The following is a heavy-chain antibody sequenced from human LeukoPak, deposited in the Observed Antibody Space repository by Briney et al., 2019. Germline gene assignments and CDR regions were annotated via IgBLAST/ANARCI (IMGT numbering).Heavy chain of an antibody. D-gene: IGHD6-13*01. CDR3: ARGAATGPTLGLDY. CDR1: GFTVTSNY. Sequence: GGSLGLSCVASGFTVTSNYVTWVRQAPGKGLEWVSVIYTGGSPYYADSVKGRFAISRDISKNTVYLQMYSLRAEDTAVYYCARGAATGPTLGLDYWGQGTLVTVSS. V-gene: IGHV3-53*01. J-gene: IGHJ4*02. CDR2: IYTGGSP.